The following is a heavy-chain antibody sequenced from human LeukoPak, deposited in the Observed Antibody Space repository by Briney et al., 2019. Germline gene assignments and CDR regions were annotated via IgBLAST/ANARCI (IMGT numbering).Heavy chain of an antibody. D-gene: IGHD7-27*01. CDR1: GYTFTSYG. Sequence: ASVKVSCKASGYTFTSYGISWVRQAPGQGLEWMGWISVYNGNANYAQKLQGRVTMTTDTSTSTAYMELRSLRSDDTAVYYCARVVPGYYYYGMDVWGQGTTVTASS. CDR3: ARVVPGYYYYGMDV. CDR2: ISVYNGNA. V-gene: IGHV1-18*01. J-gene: IGHJ6*02.